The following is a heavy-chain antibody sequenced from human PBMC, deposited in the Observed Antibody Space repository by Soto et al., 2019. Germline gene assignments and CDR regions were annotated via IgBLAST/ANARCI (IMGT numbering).Heavy chain of an antibody. Sequence: GGSLRLSCAASGFTFSSYAMSWVRQAPGKGLEWVSAISGSGGSTYYADSVKGRFTISRDNSKNTLYLQMNSLRAEDTAVYYCANSEGWLRPPGYYMDVWGKGTTVTVSS. CDR3: ANSEGWLRPPGYYMDV. CDR2: ISGSGGST. D-gene: IGHD5-12*01. V-gene: IGHV3-23*01. CDR1: GFTFSSYA. J-gene: IGHJ6*03.